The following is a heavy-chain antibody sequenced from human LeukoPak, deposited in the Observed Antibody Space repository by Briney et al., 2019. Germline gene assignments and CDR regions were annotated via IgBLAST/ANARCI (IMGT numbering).Heavy chain of an antibody. CDR3: ARGRLVYVELGLRFDY. D-gene: IGHD1-7*01. CDR1: GYTFTGYY. Sequence: ASVMVSCKASGYTFTGYYMHWVRQAPGQGLEWMGRINPNSGGTNYAQKFQGRVTMTRDTSISTAYMELSRLRSDDTAVYYCARGRLVYVELGLRFDYWGQGTLVTVSS. CDR2: INPNSGGT. J-gene: IGHJ4*02. V-gene: IGHV1-2*06.